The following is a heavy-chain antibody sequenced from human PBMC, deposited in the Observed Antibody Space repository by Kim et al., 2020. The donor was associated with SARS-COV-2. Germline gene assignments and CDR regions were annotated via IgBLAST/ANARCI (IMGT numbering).Heavy chain of an antibody. J-gene: IGHJ5*02. CDR3: ARDRPYCSSTSCYFNWFDP. V-gene: IGHV3-20*01. Sequence: GGSLRLSCAASGFTFDDYGMSWVRQAPGKGLELVSGINWNGGSTGYADSVKGRFTISRDNAKNSLYLQMNSLRAEDTALYHCARDRPYCSSTSCYFNWFDPWGQGNLVTVSS. D-gene: IGHD2-2*01. CDR2: INWNGGST. CDR1: GFTFDDYG.